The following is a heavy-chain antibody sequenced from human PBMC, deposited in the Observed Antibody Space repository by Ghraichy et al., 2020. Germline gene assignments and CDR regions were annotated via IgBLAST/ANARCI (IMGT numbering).Heavy chain of an antibody. V-gene: IGHV3-23*01. CDR3: AKGPGIAVAVTD. Sequence: GGSLRLSCAASGFTFSSYAMSLVRQAPGKGLEWVSAISGSGGSTYYADSVKGRFTISRDNSKNTLYLQMNSLRAEDSAVYYCAKGPGIAVAVTDWGQGTLVTVSS. CDR1: GFTFSSYA. D-gene: IGHD6-19*01. J-gene: IGHJ4*02. CDR2: ISGSGGST.